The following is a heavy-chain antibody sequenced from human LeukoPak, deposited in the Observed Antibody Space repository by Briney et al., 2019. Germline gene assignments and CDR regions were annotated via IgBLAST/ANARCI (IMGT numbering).Heavy chain of an antibody. D-gene: IGHD3-10*01. J-gene: IGHJ4*02. V-gene: IGHV4-38-2*02. CDR2: IYHSGST. Sequence: SETLSLTCTVSGYSISSGYYWGWIRQPPGKGLEWIGSIYHSGSTYYNPSLKRRVTISVDTSKNQFSLKLSSATAADTAVYYCARQAGSYYRFDYWGQGTLVTVSS. CDR3: ARQAGSYYRFDY. CDR1: GYSISSGYY.